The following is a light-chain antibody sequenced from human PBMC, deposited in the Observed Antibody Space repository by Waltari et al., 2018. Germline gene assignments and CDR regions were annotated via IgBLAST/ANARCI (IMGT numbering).Light chain of an antibody. CDR2: AAS. Sequence: DIQMTQSPSSVSASVGDRVTITCRPGQSINNWLALYQQKPGKAPQLLISAASNLQSGVPSRFSGSRSGTDYTLTINSLQPEDSATYFCQQANSFPRTFGRGTKVEIK. CDR3: QQANSFPRT. CDR1: QSINNW. J-gene: IGKJ1*01. V-gene: IGKV1-12*01.